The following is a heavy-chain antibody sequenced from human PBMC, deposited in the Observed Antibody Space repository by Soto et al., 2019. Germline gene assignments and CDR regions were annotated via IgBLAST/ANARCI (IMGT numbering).Heavy chain of an antibody. CDR2: IYCSGST. J-gene: IGHJ3*01. Sequence: PSETLSLTCTVSGGSISSYYWSWIRQPPGKGLEWIGHIYCSGSTNYNPSLKSRVTISVDTSKNQFSLKLSSVTAADTAVYYCARDRSGSSFFSLWGQGTMVT. D-gene: IGHD1-26*01. CDR1: GGSISSYY. CDR3: ARDRSGSSFFSL. V-gene: IGHV4-59*01.